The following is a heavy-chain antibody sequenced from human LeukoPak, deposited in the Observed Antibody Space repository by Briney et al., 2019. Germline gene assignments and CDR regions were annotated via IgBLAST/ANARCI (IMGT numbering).Heavy chain of an antibody. CDR1: GYSCTSYY. CDR2: ITTSGGST. Sequence: ASVKVSCKASGYSCTSYYMHWVRQAPGQGLEWMGIITTSGGSTSYAQNFQGRVTMTRDTSTSTVYMELTSLGSEDTAVYYCARVRTIAAVGPDFDYWGQGTLVTVSS. CDR3: ARVRTIAAVGPDFDY. V-gene: IGHV1-46*01. D-gene: IGHD6-13*01. J-gene: IGHJ4*02.